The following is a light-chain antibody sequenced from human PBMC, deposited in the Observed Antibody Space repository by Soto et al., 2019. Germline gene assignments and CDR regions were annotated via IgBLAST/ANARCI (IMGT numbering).Light chain of an antibody. V-gene: IGKV2-24*01. Sequence: DVVVTQTPLSSTVTLGQAASISCRSTRRLVHSNGHTYLSWLHQRPGQPPRVLIYEISKRFSGVPDRFSGSGAGTDFTLTISRVQPEDVGTYYCMQATDFPRSFGQGTKV. J-gene: IGKJ1*01. CDR3: MQATDFPRS. CDR1: RRLVHSNGHTY. CDR2: EIS.